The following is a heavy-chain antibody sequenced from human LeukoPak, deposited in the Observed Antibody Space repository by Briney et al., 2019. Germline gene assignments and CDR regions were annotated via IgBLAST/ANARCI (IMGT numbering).Heavy chain of an antibody. V-gene: IGHV4-39*07. Sequence: PSETLSLTCTVSGGSISSSSYYWGWIRQPPGKGLESIGSIYYSGSTYYNPSLKSRATISVDTSKNQFSLKLNSVTAADTAVYYCARDDVGSGSLNYWGQGTLVTVSS. CDR1: GGSISSSSYY. D-gene: IGHD3-10*01. CDR2: IYYSGST. CDR3: ARDDVGSGSLNY. J-gene: IGHJ4*02.